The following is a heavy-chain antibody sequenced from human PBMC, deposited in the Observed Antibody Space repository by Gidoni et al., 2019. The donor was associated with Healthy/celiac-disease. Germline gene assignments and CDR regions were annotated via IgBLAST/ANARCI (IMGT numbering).Heavy chain of an antibody. V-gene: IGHV1-2*04. Sequence: QVQLVQSGAEVKKPGASVKVSCKASGYTFTGYYMHWVRQAPGQGLEWMGWINPNSGGTNYAQKFQGWVTMTRDTSISTAYMELSRLRSDDTAVYYCARGSGDIVVVVAANDAFDIWGQGTMVTVSS. CDR3: ARGSGDIVVVVAANDAFDI. D-gene: IGHD2-15*01. J-gene: IGHJ3*02. CDR2: INPNSGGT. CDR1: GYTFTGYY.